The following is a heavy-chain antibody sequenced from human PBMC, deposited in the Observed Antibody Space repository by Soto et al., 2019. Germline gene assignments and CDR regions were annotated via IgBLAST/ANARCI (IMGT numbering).Heavy chain of an antibody. V-gene: IGHV1-18*01. CDR3: ARRGLRRYSGYDLSGMDV. Sequence: ASVKVSCKASGYTFTSYGISWVRQAPGQGLEWMGWISAYNGNTNYAQKLQGRVTMTTDTSTSTAYMELRSLRSDDTAVYYCARRGLRRYSGYDLSGMDVWAQGTTVTVSS. CDR2: ISAYNGNT. CDR1: GYTFTSYG. J-gene: IGHJ6*02. D-gene: IGHD5-12*01.